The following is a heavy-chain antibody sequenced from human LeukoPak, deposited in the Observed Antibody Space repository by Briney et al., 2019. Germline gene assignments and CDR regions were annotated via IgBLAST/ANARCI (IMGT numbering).Heavy chain of an antibody. J-gene: IGHJ4*02. V-gene: IGHV4-59*01. CDR3: ARGAPGGNDYGDY. Sequence: SGTLSLTCTVSGAPISSYYWSWLRQPPGKGLEWIGYIFHSGSTNYNPSLKSRVTISVDTSKNQLSLKLSSVTAADTAVYYCARGAPGGNDYGDYWGQGTLVTVSS. CDR1: GAPISSYY. CDR2: IFHSGST.